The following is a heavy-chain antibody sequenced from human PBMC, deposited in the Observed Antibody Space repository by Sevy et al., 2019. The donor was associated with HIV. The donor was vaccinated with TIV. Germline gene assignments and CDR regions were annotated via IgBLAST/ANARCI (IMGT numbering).Heavy chain of an antibody. D-gene: IGHD2-2*01. V-gene: IGHV3-23*01. CDR2: ISGTGGNT. J-gene: IGHJ5*02. CDR3: ARAISSPTSCYPSDS. CDR1: GFTFINYA. Sequence: GGSLRLSCAASGFTFINYAMSWVRQAPGKGLEWVSGISGTGGNTYLADSVKGGLTISRDNSKNTLYLQMNSLRAEDTAIYFCARAISSPTSCYPSDSSGRGPLVTFSS.